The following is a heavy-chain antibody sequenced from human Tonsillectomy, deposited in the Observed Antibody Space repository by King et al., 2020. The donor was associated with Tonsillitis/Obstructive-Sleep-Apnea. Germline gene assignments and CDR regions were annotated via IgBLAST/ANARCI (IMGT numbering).Heavy chain of an antibody. CDR3: ARDADGGSSVDY. CDR1: GYTFTNYG. Sequence: VQLVQSGAEVKKPGASMKVSCMASGYTFTNYGINCVRQAPGQGLEWMGWISTNTGNAHYAQRLQGRLTMTTEKSTTTAYMELRSLRSDDTAVYFCARDADGGSSVDYWGQGTLVTVSS. D-gene: IGHD4-23*01. CDR2: ISTNTGNA. J-gene: IGHJ4*02. V-gene: IGHV1-18*01.